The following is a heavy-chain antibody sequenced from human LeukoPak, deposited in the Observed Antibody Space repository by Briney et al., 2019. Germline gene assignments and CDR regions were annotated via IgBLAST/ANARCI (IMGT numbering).Heavy chain of an antibody. CDR1: GGSGSSGSYY. CDR3: ARAPFEGSGWYIYYFDY. V-gene: IGHV4-61*01. CDR2: IYYSGST. D-gene: IGHD6-19*01. Sequence: SETLSLTCTVSGGSGSSGSYYWSWIRQPPGKGLEWLGYIYYSGSTNYNPSLKSRVTISVDMSKNQFSLKLSSVTAADTAVYYCARAPFEGSGWYIYYFDYWGQGTLVTVSS. J-gene: IGHJ4*02.